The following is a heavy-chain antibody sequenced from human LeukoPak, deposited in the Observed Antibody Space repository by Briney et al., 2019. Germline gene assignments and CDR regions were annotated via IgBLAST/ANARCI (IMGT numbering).Heavy chain of an antibody. CDR1: GFTFRSYA. D-gene: IGHD3/OR15-3a*01. CDR3: AKRSNFWTGYLDY. J-gene: IGHJ4*02. V-gene: IGHV3-64D*09. Sequence: GGSLRLSCSASGFTFRSYAMHWVRQAPGKGLEYVGDISSNGGSTYYADSVKGRFTISRDNYKNMVYLQMSSLRTEDTAVYYCAKRSNFWTGYLDYWGQGTLVTVSS. CDR2: ISSNGGST.